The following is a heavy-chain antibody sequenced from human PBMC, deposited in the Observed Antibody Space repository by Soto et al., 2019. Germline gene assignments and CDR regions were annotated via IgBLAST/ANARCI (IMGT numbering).Heavy chain of an antibody. J-gene: IGHJ6*02. CDR1: GYTFTSYG. Sequence: GASVKVSCKASGYTFTSYGISWVRQAPGQGLEWMGWISAYNGNTNYAQKLQGRVTMTTDTSTSTAYMELRSLRSDDTAVYYCARDRGYCSSIIFPTWSNSYGMDVCGQGTTLTV. D-gene: IGHD2-2*01. CDR2: ISAYNGNT. V-gene: IGHV1-18*01. CDR3: ARDRGYCSSIIFPTWSNSYGMDV.